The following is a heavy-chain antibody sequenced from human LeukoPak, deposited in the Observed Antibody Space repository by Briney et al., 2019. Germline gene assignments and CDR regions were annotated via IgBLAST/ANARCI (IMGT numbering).Heavy chain of an antibody. V-gene: IGHV4-39*07. D-gene: IGHD2-2*01. Sequence: SETLSLTCTVSGGSISSGDYYWSWIRQPPGKGLEWIGEINHSGSTNYNPSLKSRVTISVDTSKNQFSLKLSSVTAADTAVYYCAGGEIVVVPAARYYYYYMDVWGKGTTVTVSS. CDR1: GGSISSGDYY. CDR3: AGGEIVVVPAARYYYYYMDV. CDR2: INHSGST. J-gene: IGHJ6*03.